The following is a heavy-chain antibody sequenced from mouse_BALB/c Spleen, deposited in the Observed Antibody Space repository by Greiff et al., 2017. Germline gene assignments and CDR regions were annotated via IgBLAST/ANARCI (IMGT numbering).Heavy chain of an antibody. Sequence: VQLQQPGAELVRPGASVKLSCKASGYTFTSYWINWVKQRPGQGLEWIGNIYPSDSYTNYNQKFKDKATLTVDKSSSTAYMQLSSPTSEDSAVYYCTSTYYRYGYAMDYWGQGTSVTVSS. D-gene: IGHD2-14*01. CDR1: GYTFTSYW. J-gene: IGHJ4*01. CDR2: IYPSDSYT. CDR3: TSTYYRYGYAMDY. V-gene: IGHV1-69*02.